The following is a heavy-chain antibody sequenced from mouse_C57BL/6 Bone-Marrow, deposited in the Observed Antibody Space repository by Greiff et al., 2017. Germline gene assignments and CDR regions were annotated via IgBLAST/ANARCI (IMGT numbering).Heavy chain of an antibody. CDR3: ARDYYGSSPAMDY. CDR1: GYSITSGYY. D-gene: IGHD1-1*01. V-gene: IGHV3-6*01. Sequence: EVKLVESGPGLVKPSQSLSLTCSVTGYSITSGYYWNWIRQFPGNKLEWMGYISYDGSNNYNPSLKNRISITRDTSKNQFFLKLNSVTTEDTATYYCARDYYGSSPAMDYWGQGTSGTVSS. J-gene: IGHJ4*01. CDR2: ISYDGSN.